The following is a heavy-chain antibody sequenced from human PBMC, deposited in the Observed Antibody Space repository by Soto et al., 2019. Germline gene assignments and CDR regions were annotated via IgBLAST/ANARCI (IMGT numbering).Heavy chain of an antibody. D-gene: IGHD3-22*01. Sequence: LRLSCAASGFTVSSNYMSWVRQAPGKGLEWVSVIYSGGSTYYADSVKGRFTISRDNSKNTLYLQMNSLRAEDTAVYYCARDSYYDSSGYYWDYWGQGTLVTVSS. CDR2: IYSGGST. CDR3: ARDSYYDSSGYYWDY. J-gene: IGHJ4*02. CDR1: GFTVSSNY. V-gene: IGHV3-53*01.